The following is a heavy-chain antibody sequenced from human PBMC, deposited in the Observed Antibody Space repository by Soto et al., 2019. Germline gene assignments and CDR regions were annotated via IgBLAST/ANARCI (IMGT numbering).Heavy chain of an antibody. CDR2: IYYTGNT. Sequence: QVHLQESGPGLVKPSQTLSLTCTVSGGSISSGDYYWTWLRQHPGEGLEGIGYIYYTGNTYYKPSLKSRGTISVDTSKTQCSLKLSSVTAADTAVYYCARDHYYDSGGYYRGNGFDIWGQGTMVTVSS. J-gene: IGHJ3*02. D-gene: IGHD3-22*01. V-gene: IGHV4-31*03. CDR1: GGSISSGDYY. CDR3: ARDHYYDSGGYYRGNGFDI.